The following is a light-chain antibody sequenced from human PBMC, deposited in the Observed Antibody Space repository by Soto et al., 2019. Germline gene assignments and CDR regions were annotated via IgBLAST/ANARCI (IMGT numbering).Light chain of an antibody. Sequence: EIVMTQSPATLSVSPGESATLSCRASQSISNNLAWYQQKPGQTPRLLIYGASTRASGVPARVSGSGSGTEFTLTISSLQSEDFAVYYCQQYNNWPPVTFGGGTKVE. CDR3: QQYNNWPPVT. CDR2: GAS. V-gene: IGKV3-15*01. J-gene: IGKJ4*01. CDR1: QSISNN.